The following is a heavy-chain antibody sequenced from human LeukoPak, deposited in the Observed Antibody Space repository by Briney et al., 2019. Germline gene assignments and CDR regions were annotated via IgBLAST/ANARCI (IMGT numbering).Heavy chain of an antibody. CDR3: VRDPWGSRGY. CDR1: GFSFSDYY. Sequence: PGGSLRLSCAASGFSFSDYYMSWIRQAPGKGPEWVSHISDSGSTINYAGSVKGRFTISRDNTKKSLFLQMNSLRAEDTAVYYCVRDPWGSRGYWGQGTLVTVSS. D-gene: IGHD2-2*01. J-gene: IGHJ4*02. CDR2: ISDSGSTI. V-gene: IGHV3-11*01.